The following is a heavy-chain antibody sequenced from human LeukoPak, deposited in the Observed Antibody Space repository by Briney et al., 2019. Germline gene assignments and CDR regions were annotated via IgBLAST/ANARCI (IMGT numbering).Heavy chain of an antibody. CDR3: VRDKWVRAGSSWLHYGMDV. J-gene: IGHJ6*02. D-gene: IGHD6-13*01. V-gene: IGHV4-30-4*01. Sequence: SQTLSLTCTVSGVSITRDGSCWSWIRQPPGKGLEWIGYIYYSGNTYYNPALQNRITISLDTSKNQVSLKLTAADTAVYYCVRDKWVRAGSSWLHYGMDVWGQGTTVTVSS. CDR1: GVSITRDGSC. CDR2: IYYSGNT.